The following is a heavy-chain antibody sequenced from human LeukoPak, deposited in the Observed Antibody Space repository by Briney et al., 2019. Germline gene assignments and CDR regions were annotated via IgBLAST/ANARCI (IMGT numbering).Heavy chain of an antibody. CDR1: GYTFTSYA. CDR2: INTNTGNP. CDR3: ARATCGGDCYSGYYYGMDV. D-gene: IGHD2-21*02. V-gene: IGHV7-4-1*02. Sequence: ASVKVSCKASGYTFTSYAMNWVRQAPGQGLEWMGWINTNTGNPTYAQGFTGRFVFSLDTSVSTAYLQISSLKAEDTAMYYCARATCGGDCYSGYYYGMDVWGQGTTVTVSS. J-gene: IGHJ6*02.